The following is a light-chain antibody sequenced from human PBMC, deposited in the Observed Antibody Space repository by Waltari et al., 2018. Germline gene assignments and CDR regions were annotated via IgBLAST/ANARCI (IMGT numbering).Light chain of an antibody. CDR3: AAWDDSLSGSYV. J-gene: IGLJ1*01. CDR1: YPNIGSNT. V-gene: IGLV1-44*01. Sequence: QSVLPQPPSASGTPGQRVTISCSGSYPNIGSNTVNWYQQLPGTAPTLLIYNNNLRPSGVPDRCSGSKSGTSASLAITGLQSEDEADYYCAAWDDSLSGSYVFGTGTKVTVL. CDR2: NNN.